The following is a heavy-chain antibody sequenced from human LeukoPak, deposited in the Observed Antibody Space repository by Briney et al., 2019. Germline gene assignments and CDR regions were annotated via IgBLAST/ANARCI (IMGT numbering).Heavy chain of an antibody. D-gene: IGHD3-3*01. CDR2: ITSKADGGTT. J-gene: IGHJ4*02. V-gene: IGHV3-15*01. Sequence: GGSLRLSCAVSGFTFRNYGMSWVRQAPGKGLEWVGHITSKADGGTTSYAAPVEGRFTISRDDSKNTLYLQMNSLKTEDTAVYFCAWFWSAYRLAYWGQGTLVTVSS. CDR1: GFTFRNYG. CDR3: AWFWSAYRLAY.